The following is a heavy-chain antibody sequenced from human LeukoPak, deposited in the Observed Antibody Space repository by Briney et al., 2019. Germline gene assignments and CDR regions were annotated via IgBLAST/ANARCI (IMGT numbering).Heavy chain of an antibody. V-gene: IGHV3-23*01. CDR3: AKETYYYGSGSYLDY. J-gene: IGHJ4*02. CDR1: GFRFSSYG. CDR2: ISGSGGST. Sequence: GGSLRLSCAASGFRFSSYGMSWVRQAPGKGLEWVSAISGSGGSTYYADSVKGRFSISRDNSKNTLYMQMNSLRAEDTAVYYCAKETYYYGSGSYLDYWGQGTLVTVSS. D-gene: IGHD3-10*01.